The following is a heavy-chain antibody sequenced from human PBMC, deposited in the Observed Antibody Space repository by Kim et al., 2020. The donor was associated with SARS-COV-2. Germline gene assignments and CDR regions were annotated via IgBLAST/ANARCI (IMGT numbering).Heavy chain of an antibody. D-gene: IGHD1-26*01. CDR3: AKGGVFYYTHMDV. V-gene: IGHV4-61*03. Sequence: NTNPPLKSRGTISADTSTNHFSLKMTSVTAADTAVYYCAKGGVFYYTHMDVWGQGTTVTVSS. J-gene: IGHJ6*02.